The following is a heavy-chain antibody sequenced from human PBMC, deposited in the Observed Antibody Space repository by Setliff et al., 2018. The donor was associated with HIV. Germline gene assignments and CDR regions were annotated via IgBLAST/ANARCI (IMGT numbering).Heavy chain of an antibody. D-gene: IGHD1-26*01. V-gene: IGHV1-18*01. J-gene: IGHJ5*02. CDR3: ARARLQGIVTAVGPRDNCLDP. CDR1: GYSFINYG. CDR2: ISAYNGNT. Sequence: GASVKVSCKASGYSFINYGISWVRQAPGQGLAWMGWISAYNGNTDYAPRLLGRVTMTTDTSTSTAYMELRSLSSDDTAVYYCARARLQGIVTAVGPRDNCLDPWGQGTRVTVSS.